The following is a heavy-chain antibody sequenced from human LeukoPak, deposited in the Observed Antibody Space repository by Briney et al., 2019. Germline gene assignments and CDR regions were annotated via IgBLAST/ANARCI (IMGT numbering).Heavy chain of an antibody. CDR1: GYSISSGYY. J-gene: IGHJ2*01. V-gene: IGHV4-38-2*02. D-gene: IGHD3-22*01. Sequence: SKTLSLTCTVSGYSISSGYYWGWIRQPPVKGLEWIGSIYHSGSTYYNPSLKSRVTISVDTSKNQFSLKLSSVTAADTAVYYCARGSSGYYWYFDLWGRGTLVTVSS. CDR2: IYHSGST. CDR3: ARGSSGYYWYFDL.